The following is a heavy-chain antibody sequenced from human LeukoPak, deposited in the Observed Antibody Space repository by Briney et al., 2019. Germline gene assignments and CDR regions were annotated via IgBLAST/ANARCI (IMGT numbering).Heavy chain of an antibody. CDR2: IRSKDKNYAT. V-gene: IGHV3-73*01. J-gene: IGHJ4*02. D-gene: IGHD6-13*01. CDR3: TRQWATAGAGPLDFDY. CDR1: GFTFSGSA. Sequence: PGGSLRLSCAASGFTFSGSAIHWVRQASGKGLKWLGRIRSKDKNYATAYAASVKGRFTISRDDSTNTAYLQMNSLKTEDTAVYYCTRQWATAGAGPLDFDYWGQGTLVTVYS.